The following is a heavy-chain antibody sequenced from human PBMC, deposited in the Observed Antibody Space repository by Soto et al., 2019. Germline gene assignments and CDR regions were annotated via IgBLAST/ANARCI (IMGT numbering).Heavy chain of an antibody. Sequence: SETLSLTCTVPGGSISSGDYYWSWIRQPPGKGLEWIGYIYYSGSTYYNPSLKSRVTISVDTSKNQFSLKLSSVTAADTAVYYCAREDSLYGMDVWGQGTTVTAP. CDR2: IYYSGST. CDR3: AREDSLYGMDV. J-gene: IGHJ6*02. CDR1: GGSISSGDYY. V-gene: IGHV4-30-4*01.